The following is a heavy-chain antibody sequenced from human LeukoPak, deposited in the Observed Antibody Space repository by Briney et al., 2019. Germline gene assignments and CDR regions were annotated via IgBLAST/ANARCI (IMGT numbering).Heavy chain of an antibody. CDR2: ISNDGHNK. CDR1: GFTFSSYA. J-gene: IGHJ4*02. Sequence: PGGSLRLSCAASGFTFSSYAIHWVRQAPGKGLEWVAVISNDGHNKDYADSVKGRLTISRDNTKNTMYLQMNSLRAECTAVYYCARGTYGGSSYPGDWGQGTLVTVSS. D-gene: IGHD1-26*01. CDR3: ARGTYGGSSYPGD. V-gene: IGHV3-30-3*01.